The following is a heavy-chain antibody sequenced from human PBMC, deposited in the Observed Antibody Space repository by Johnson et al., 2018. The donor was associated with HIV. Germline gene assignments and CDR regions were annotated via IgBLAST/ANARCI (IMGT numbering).Heavy chain of an antibody. J-gene: IGHJ3*02. CDR2: ISNDGSNK. D-gene: IGHD6-13*01. CDR1: GFTFDDYA. V-gene: IGHV3-30-3*01. CDR3: ARGKGAAVGLDAFDI. Sequence: QVQLVESGGGVVRPGGSLRLSCAASGFTFDDYAMSWVRQAPGKGLEWVAVISNDGSNKYYADSVKGRFTVSRDNAKNSLYLQMNSLRVEDTAFYYCARGKGAAVGLDAFDIWGQGTMVIVSS.